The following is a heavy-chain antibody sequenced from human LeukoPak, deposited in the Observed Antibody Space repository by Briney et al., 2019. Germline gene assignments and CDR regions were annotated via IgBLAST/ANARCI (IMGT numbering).Heavy chain of an antibody. Sequence: ASVKVSRKASGYTFTGYYMHWVRQAPGQGLEWMGWINPNSGGTNYAQKFQGRVTMTRDTSISTAYMELSRLRSDDTAVYYCAMGTGRFGKPFDYWGQGTLVTVSS. CDR1: GYTFTGYY. V-gene: IGHV1-2*02. CDR3: AMGTGRFGKPFDY. D-gene: IGHD3-10*01. J-gene: IGHJ4*02. CDR2: INPNSGGT.